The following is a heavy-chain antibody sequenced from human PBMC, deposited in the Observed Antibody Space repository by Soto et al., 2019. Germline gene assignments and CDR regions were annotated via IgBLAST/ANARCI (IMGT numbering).Heavy chain of an antibody. CDR3: ARDPEKYSGSDLGIDY. CDR1: GVTLTNYE. CDR2: ISSSGKTI. V-gene: IGHV3-48*03. D-gene: IGHD5-12*01. J-gene: IGHJ4*02. Sequence: PXGSLILSCAAAGVTLTNYEMNWVRQAPGRGLEWISYISSSGKTISYADSVKGRFTISRDNAKNSLYLQMNSLRAEDTAVYYCARDPEKYSGSDLGIDYWGQGNLVTVSS.